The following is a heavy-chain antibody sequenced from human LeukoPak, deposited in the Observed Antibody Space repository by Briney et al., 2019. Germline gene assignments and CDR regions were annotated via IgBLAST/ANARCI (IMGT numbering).Heavy chain of an antibody. CDR3: ARAPIGDSGSYFDY. CDR1: GGTFSSYA. J-gene: IGHJ4*03. CDR2: IIPIFGTA. Sequence: GAPVKVSCKASGGTFSSYAISWVRQAPGQGLEWMGGIIPIFGTANYAQKFQGRVTITADESTSTAYMELSSLRSEDTAVYYCARAPIGDSGSYFDYWGQGTLVTVSS. V-gene: IGHV1-69*13. D-gene: IGHD1-26*01.